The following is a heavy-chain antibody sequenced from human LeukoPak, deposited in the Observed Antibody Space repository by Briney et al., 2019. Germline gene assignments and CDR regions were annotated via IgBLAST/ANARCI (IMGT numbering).Heavy chain of an antibody. V-gene: IGHV1-46*01. CDR1: GYTFTSYF. CDR3: AKEDSSTTDY. D-gene: IGHD6-13*01. CDR2: INPSGGST. Sequence: VASVKVSCKASGYTFTSYFMHWVRQAPGQGLDWMGIINPSGGSTSYAQKFQGRVTMTRDTSTSTVYMELSSLRSEDTAVYYCAKEDSSTTDYWGQGTLVTVSS. J-gene: IGHJ4*02.